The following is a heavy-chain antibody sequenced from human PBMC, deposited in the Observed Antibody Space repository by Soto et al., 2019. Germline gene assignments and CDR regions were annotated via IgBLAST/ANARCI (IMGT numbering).Heavy chain of an antibody. CDR3: ARHISTSHYHDY. J-gene: IGHJ4*02. CDR1: GFTFSSYA. CDR2: ISYDGSNK. V-gene: IGHV3-30-3*01. D-gene: IGHD2-2*01. Sequence: GGSLRLSCAASGFTFSSYAMHWVRQAPGKGLEWVAVISYDGSNKYYADSVKGRFTISRDNSKNTLYLQMNSLRAEGTAVYYCARHISTSHYHDYWGQGTLVTVSS.